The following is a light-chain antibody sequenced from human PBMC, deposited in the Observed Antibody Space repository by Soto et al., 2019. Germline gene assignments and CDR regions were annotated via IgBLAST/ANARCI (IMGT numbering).Light chain of an antibody. CDR1: TRDIAGYNY. CDR2: QVT. V-gene: IGLV2-14*01. CDR3: TSFSSSTSLYV. J-gene: IGLJ1*01. Sequence: QSALTQPASVSGSLGQSITISCTGTTRDIAGYNYISWYQQLPGKAPKLMISQVTIRPSGISNRFSGSKSGNTASLTISGLQAEDEADYYCTSFSSSTSLYVFGTGTKVTVL.